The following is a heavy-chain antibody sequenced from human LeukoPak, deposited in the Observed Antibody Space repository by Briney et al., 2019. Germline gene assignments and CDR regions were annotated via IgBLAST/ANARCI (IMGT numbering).Heavy chain of an antibody. CDR3: ARSFRGLRYFDWLLPPFDY. D-gene: IGHD3-9*01. CDR2: ISYDGGNK. CDR1: GFTFSSYA. Sequence: GGSLRLSCAASGFTFSSYAMHWVRQAPGKGLEWVAVISYDGGNKYYADSVKGRFTISRDNSKNTLYLQMNSLRAEDTAVYYCARSFRGLRYFDWLLPPFDYWGQGTLVTVSS. J-gene: IGHJ4*02. V-gene: IGHV3-30*04.